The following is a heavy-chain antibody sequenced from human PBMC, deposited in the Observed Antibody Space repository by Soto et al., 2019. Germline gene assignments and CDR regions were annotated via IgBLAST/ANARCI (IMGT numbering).Heavy chain of an antibody. CDR2: INPSGGST. J-gene: IGHJ5*02. D-gene: IGHD1-7*01. CDR3: ARELPLITGTSSHRTWFDP. CDR1: GYTFTSYY. V-gene: IGHV1-46*01. Sequence: ASVKVSCKASGYTFTSYYMHWVRQAPGQGLEWMGIINPSGGSTSYAQKFQGRVTMTRDTSTSTVYMELSSLRSEDTAVYYCARELPLITGTSSHRTWFDPWGQGTLVTLSS.